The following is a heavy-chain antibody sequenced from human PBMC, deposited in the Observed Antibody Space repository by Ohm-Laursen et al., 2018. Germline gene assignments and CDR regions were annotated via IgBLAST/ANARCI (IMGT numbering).Heavy chain of an antibody. V-gene: IGHV3-7*01. CDR3: ARDPTFHAFDI. J-gene: IGHJ3*02. CDR2: IRKDGGET. D-gene: IGHD2/OR15-2a*01. CDR1: GFTFSSYW. Sequence: SLRLSCAASGFTFSSYWMTWVRQAPGKGLEWVANIRKDGGETYYVDSVKGRFTISRDNAKNSLYLQINSLKDEDTAVYFCARDPTFHAFDIWGQGTMVTVSS.